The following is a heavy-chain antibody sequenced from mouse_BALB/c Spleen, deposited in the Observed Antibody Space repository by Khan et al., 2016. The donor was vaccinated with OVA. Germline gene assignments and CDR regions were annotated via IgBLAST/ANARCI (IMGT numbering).Heavy chain of an antibody. Sequence: VQLKESGAELVRPGALVKLSCKASGFNIKDYYMHWVKQRPEQGLEWIGWIDPENGETVYDPKFQGKASITANTSSNTAYLQLSSLTSEDTAVYYCTRSGYSAWFAYWGQGTPVTVPA. V-gene: IGHV14-1*02. CDR2: IDPENGET. CDR3: TRSGYSAWFAY. CDR1: GFNIKDYY. J-gene: IGHJ3*01.